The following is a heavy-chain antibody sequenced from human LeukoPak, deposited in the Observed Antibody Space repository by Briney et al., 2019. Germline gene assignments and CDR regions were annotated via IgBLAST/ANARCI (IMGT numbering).Heavy chain of an antibody. Sequence: PGGSLRLSCVVSGIPFRDFHMNWIRQAPGKGLEWISYISSSSSYTDYAESVKGRFTISRDNAKSALYLQMNDLRVDDTALYYCAAGTAADYWGQGTLVIVSS. CDR3: AAGTAADY. CDR2: ISSSSSYT. D-gene: IGHD6-13*01. V-gene: IGHV3-11*03. CDR1: GIPFRDFH. J-gene: IGHJ4*02.